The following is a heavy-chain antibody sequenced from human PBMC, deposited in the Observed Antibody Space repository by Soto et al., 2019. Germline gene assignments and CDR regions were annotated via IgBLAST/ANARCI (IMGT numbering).Heavy chain of an antibody. CDR2: ISGGGSNT. V-gene: IGHV3-23*01. CDR3: AKDSNKYSSSLRGRYFDY. Sequence: GGSLRLSCAASGFPFSSYVMSWVRQAPGRGLEWVSGISGGGSNTFYADYVKGRFTISRDNSKNTLLLQMNSLGAEDTAVYYCAKDSNKYSSSLRGRYFDYWGQGIGVTVSS. CDR1: GFPFSSYV. D-gene: IGHD4-4*01. J-gene: IGHJ4*02.